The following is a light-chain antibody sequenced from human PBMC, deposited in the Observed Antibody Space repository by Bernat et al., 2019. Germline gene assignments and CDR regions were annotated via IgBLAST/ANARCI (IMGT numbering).Light chain of an antibody. J-gene: IGKJ5*01. V-gene: IGKV1-33*01. Sequence: DIQMTQSPSSLSASVGDRVTITCQASQDISNYLNWYQQRPGKAPTLLIYDASNLKTGVPSRFSGSGSGTDFSFTISSLQPEDIATYFCQQYDDLTIGFGQGTGLKI. CDR1: QDISNY. CDR3: QQYDDLTIG. CDR2: DAS.